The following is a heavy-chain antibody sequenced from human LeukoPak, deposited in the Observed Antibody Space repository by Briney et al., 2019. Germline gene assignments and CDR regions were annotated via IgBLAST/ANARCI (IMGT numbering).Heavy chain of an antibody. CDR2: INPYSGNT. CDR1: GYTFTSDD. J-gene: IGHJ4*02. D-gene: IGHD3-10*01. Sequence: GASVKVSCKASGYTFTSDDINWVRQATGQGLEWMGWINPYSGNTGYARKSQGRVTMTKNTSISTVHMELSSLRSEDTAVYFCARGQGGSGSGSYYFDYWGQGTLVTVSS. CDR3: ARGQGGSGSGSYYFDY. V-gene: IGHV1-8*01.